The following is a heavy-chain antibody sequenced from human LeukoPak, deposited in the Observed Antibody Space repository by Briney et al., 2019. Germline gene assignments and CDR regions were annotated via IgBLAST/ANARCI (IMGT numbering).Heavy chain of an antibody. D-gene: IGHD5-24*01. CDR3: ARAEDGYQIDY. CDR1: GGSISSYY. CDR2: IFNSGST. V-gene: IGHV4-4*07. J-gene: IGHJ4*02. Sequence: SETLSLTCTVSGGSISSYYWSWIRQPPGNGLEWIGSIFNSGSTHYGPSLKSRVTMTVGTSKNQFSLKLSSVTAADTAVYYCARAEDGYQIDYWGQGTLVTVSS.